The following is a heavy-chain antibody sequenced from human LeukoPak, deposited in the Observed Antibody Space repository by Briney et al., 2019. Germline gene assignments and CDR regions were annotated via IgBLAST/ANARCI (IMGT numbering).Heavy chain of an antibody. CDR1: GFTFSSYW. Sequence: PGGSLRLSCVASGFTFSSYWATWVRQAPGKGLEWVSAMSSSDDGRYYAASVRGRFTISRDTSRSTLYLQMNSLRAEDAAVYYCAKAPVTSCRGAFCYPFDYWGQGTLVTVSS. CDR3: AKAPVTSCRGAFCYPFDY. D-gene: IGHD2-15*01. V-gene: IGHV3-23*01. J-gene: IGHJ4*02. CDR2: MSSSDDGR.